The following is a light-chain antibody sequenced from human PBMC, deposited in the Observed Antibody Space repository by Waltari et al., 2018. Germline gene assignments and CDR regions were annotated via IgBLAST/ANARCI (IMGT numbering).Light chain of an antibody. CDR3: QHYDNWPVT. Sequence: EIVMTQSPATLSVSPGERATISCRASQSVSRNFAWYQQKPGQAPRLLIYDASTRATGIPARCSGSGSGTESTLTISSLQSEDFAVYYCQHYDNWPVTFGQGTRLEIK. CDR1: QSVSRN. V-gene: IGKV3-15*01. J-gene: IGKJ5*01. CDR2: DAS.